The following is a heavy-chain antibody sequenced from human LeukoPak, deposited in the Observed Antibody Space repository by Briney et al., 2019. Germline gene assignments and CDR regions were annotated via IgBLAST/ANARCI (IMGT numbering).Heavy chain of an antibody. V-gene: IGHV3-7*04. CDR2: IKEDGSEK. D-gene: IGHD6-19*01. CDR3: ARGSGWFLY. CDR1: GFTFGNHW. J-gene: IGHJ4*02. Sequence: PGGSLRLSCAASGFTFGNHWMTWVGQAPGKGLEWVATIKEDGSEKYYVDSVKGRFTISRDNAKSSLYLQMNSLRAEDMALYYCARGSGWFLYWGQGTLVTVSS.